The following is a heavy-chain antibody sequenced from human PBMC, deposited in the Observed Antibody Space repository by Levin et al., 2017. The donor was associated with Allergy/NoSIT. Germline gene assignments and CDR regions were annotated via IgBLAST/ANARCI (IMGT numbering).Heavy chain of an antibody. V-gene: IGHV3-72*01. J-gene: IGHJ6*02. Sequence: SGGSLRLSCAASGFTFSDHYMDWVRQAPGKGLEWVGRTRNKANSYTTEYAASVKGRFTISRDDSKNSLYLQMNSLKTEDTAVYYCATSGYSGYDSPYSYYYYYYGMDVWGQGTTVTVSS. D-gene: IGHD5-12*01. CDR2: TRNKANSYTT. CDR1: GFTFSDHY. CDR3: ATSGYSGYDSPYSYYYYYYGMDV.